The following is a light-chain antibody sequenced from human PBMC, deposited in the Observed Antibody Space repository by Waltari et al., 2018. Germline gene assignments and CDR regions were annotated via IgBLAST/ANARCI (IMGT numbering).Light chain of an antibody. CDR2: QDS. CDR3: QAWDSSTVV. V-gene: IGLV3-1*01. Sequence: SYELTQPPSVSVSPGQTASTTCSGDKLGDKYACWYQQMPGQSPVLVVYQDSKRPSGIPGRFSGSNSGNKAALTISGTQAMDEAAYYWQAWDSSTVVVGGGTKLTVL. CDR1: KLGDKY. J-gene: IGLJ2*01.